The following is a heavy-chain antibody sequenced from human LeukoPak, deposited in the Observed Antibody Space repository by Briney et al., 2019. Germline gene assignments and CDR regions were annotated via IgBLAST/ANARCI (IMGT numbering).Heavy chain of an antibody. CDR2: IIPILGIA. D-gene: IGHD2-15*01. CDR3: ARAPRRGYCSGGSCYYFDY. CDR1: GGTFSSYA. J-gene: IGHJ4*02. V-gene: IGHV1-69*04. Sequence: SVKVSCKASGGTFSSYAISWVRQAPGQGLEWMGRIIPILGIANYAQKFQGRVTITADKSTSTAYMELSSLRSEDTAVYYCARAPRRGYCSGGSCYYFDYWGQGTLVTVSS.